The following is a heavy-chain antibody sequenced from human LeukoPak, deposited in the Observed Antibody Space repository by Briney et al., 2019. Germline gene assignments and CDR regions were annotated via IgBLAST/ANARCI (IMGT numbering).Heavy chain of an antibody. CDR1: GYSFTSYW. J-gene: IGHJ6*03. V-gene: IGHV5-51*01. CDR3: ARQIGYCSGRSCCSSQTINHYYYYMDA. Sequence: GESLKISCKGSGYSFTSYWIGWVRQMPGKGLEWMGIIYPGDSDTRYSPSFQGQVTISADKSISTAYLQWSSLKASDTAMYYCARQIGYCSGRSCCSSQTINHYYYYMDAWGKASTVTVSS. D-gene: IGHD2-15*01. CDR2: IYPGDSDT.